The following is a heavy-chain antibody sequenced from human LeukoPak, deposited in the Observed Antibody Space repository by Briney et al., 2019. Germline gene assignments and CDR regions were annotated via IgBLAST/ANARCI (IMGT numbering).Heavy chain of an antibody. J-gene: IGHJ6*03. CDR1: GYTFTSYG. CDR2: ISAYNGNT. Sequence: ASVKVSCKASGYTFTSYGISWVRQAPGQGLEWMGWISAYNGNTNYAQKLQGRVTTTTDTSTSTAYMELRSLRSDDTAVYYCARLMTTYHYYYYMDVWGKGSTVTVSS. D-gene: IGHD4-11*01. CDR3: ARLMTTYHYYYYMDV. V-gene: IGHV1-18*01.